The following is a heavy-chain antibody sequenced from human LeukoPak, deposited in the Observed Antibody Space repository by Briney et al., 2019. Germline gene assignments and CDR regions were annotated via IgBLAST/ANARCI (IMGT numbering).Heavy chain of an antibody. Sequence: PGGSLRLSCAASGFTFSDYNMNWVRQAPGKGLEWVAYISSSSSTIYYADSVKGRFTISRDNAKNSLYLQMNSLRAEDTAVYYCARDRFTINRPKRNDAFDIWGQGTMVTVSS. CDR2: ISSSSSTI. J-gene: IGHJ3*02. CDR1: GFTFSDYN. D-gene: IGHD1-14*01. V-gene: IGHV3-48*01. CDR3: ARDRFTINRPKRNDAFDI.